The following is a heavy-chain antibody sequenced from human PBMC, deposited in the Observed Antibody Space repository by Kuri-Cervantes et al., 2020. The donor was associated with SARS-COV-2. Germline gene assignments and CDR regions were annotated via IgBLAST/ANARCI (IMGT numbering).Heavy chain of an antibody. Sequence: ASVKVSCKVSGYTLTELSMYCGRQAPGKGLEWMGGFDPEDGETIYEQKFQGRVTMTGDTSTDTAYMKLSSLRSEDTAVYYCATALSSIAANLNWGQGTLVTVSS. CDR3: ATALSSIAANLN. CDR2: FDPEDGET. V-gene: IGHV1-24*01. D-gene: IGHD6-13*01. CDR1: GYTLTELS. J-gene: IGHJ4*02.